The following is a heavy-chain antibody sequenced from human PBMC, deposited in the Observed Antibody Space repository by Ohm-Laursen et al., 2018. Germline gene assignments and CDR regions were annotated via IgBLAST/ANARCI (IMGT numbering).Heavy chain of an antibody. J-gene: IGHJ4*02. D-gene: IGHD3-22*01. Sequence: SETLSLTCTVSGGSISGYYWTWIRQPPVKGLEWIGYISHSGSTNYNSSLKSRVTISLDTSRNQFSLKLSSVTAADTAVYYCARLGKSSGTDYWGQGALVTVSS. CDR3: ARLGKSSGTDY. CDR2: ISHSGST. CDR1: GGSISGYY. V-gene: IGHV4-59*08.